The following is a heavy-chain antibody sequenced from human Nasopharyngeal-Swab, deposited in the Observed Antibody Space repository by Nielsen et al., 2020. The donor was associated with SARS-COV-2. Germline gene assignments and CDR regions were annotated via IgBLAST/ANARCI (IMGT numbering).Heavy chain of an antibody. CDR3: ARSDQQFLFY. Sequence: WVRQAPGQGLEWMGRINPNSGGTNYARRFQGRVTMTRDTSISTAYMELSRLRSDDTAVYYCARSDQQFLFYWGQGTLVTVSS. CDR2: INPNSGGT. V-gene: IGHV1-2*06. D-gene: IGHD2-2*01. J-gene: IGHJ4*02.